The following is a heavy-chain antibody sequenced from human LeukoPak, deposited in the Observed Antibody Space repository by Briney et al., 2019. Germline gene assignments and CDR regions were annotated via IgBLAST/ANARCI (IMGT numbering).Heavy chain of an antibody. D-gene: IGHD6-13*01. V-gene: IGHV3-23*01. CDR1: GFTFSSYA. J-gene: IGHJ4*02. Sequence: PGGSLRLSCAASGFTFSSYAMTWVRQAPGKGLEWVSDISGSGGSTNYADSVKGRFTISRDNSKNTLYLQMNRLRAEDTAVYYCAKSFNILSSSWYLSFDYWGQGTLVTVSS. CDR3: AKSFNILSSSWYLSFDY. CDR2: ISGSGGST.